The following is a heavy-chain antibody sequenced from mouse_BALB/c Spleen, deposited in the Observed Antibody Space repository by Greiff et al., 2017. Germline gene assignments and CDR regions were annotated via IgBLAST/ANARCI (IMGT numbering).Heavy chain of an antibody. Sequence: ESGPGLVKPSQSLSLTCTVTGYSITSDYAWNWIRQFPGNKLEWMGYISYSGSTSYNPSLKSRISITRDTSKNQFFLQLNSVTTEDTATYYCASPYDYDEFAYWGQGTLVTVSA. CDR3: ASPYDYDEFAY. D-gene: IGHD2-4*01. CDR2: ISYSGST. CDR1: GYSITSDYA. V-gene: IGHV3-2*02. J-gene: IGHJ3*01.